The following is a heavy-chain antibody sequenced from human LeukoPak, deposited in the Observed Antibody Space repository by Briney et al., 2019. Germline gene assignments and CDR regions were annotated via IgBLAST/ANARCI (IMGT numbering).Heavy chain of an antibody. V-gene: IGHV1-2*02. Sequence: ASVKVSCKASGYTFTGYYMHWVRQAPGQGLEWMGWINPNSGGTNYAQKFQGRVTMTRDTSISTAYMEPSRLRSDDTAVYYCARGRGYYDSSGPHFDYWGQGTLVTVSS. J-gene: IGHJ4*02. CDR1: GYTFTGYY. CDR2: INPNSGGT. D-gene: IGHD3-22*01. CDR3: ARGRGYYDSSGPHFDY.